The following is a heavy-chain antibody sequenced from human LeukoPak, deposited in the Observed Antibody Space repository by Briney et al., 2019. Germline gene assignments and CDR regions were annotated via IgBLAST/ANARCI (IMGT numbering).Heavy chain of an antibody. Sequence: GRSLRLSCAASGFTFSSYAMHWVRQAPGKGLEWVAVISYDGSNKYYADSVKGRFTISRDNSKNTLYLQMNSLRAEDTAVYYCARDSDSYYYDSSGYYHYYYMDVWGKGTTVTVSS. CDR1: GFTFSSYA. V-gene: IGHV3-30*01. J-gene: IGHJ6*03. CDR3: ARDSDSYYYDSSGYYHYYYMDV. D-gene: IGHD3-22*01. CDR2: ISYDGSNK.